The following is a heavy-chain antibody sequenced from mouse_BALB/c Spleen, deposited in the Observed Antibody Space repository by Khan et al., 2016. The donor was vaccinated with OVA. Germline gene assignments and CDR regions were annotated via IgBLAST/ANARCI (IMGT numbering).Heavy chain of an antibody. V-gene: IGHV3-5*02. CDR1: GISITSGNYR. D-gene: IGHD1-1*01. Sequence: VQLQQSGPGLVKPSQTASLTCTVTGISITSGNYRWSWIRQFPGNKLEWIGNIYYSGTVTYNPSLTSRTTITRDTSKNQFFLEMNSLTAEDTATYYCARDYGSLYWFVDVWGAGTTVTVSS. CDR2: IYYSGTV. CDR3: ARDYGSLYWFVDV. J-gene: IGHJ1*01.